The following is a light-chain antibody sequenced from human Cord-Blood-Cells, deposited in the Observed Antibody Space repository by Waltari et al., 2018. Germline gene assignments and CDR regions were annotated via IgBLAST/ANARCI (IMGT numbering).Light chain of an antibody. CDR1: SSDVGGYNY. CDR3: SSYTSSSVV. CDR2: DVS. Sequence: QSALTQPASVSGSPGQSLTISCTGTSSDVGGYNYVSRYQQHPAKAPKLMIYDVSHRPSWVSNRFSSSKSGNTASLTISGLQAEDEADYYCSSYTSSSVVFGGGTKLTVL. J-gene: IGLJ2*01. V-gene: IGLV2-14*01.